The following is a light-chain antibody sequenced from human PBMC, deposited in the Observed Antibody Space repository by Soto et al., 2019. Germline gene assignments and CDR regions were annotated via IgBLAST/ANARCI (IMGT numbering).Light chain of an antibody. V-gene: IGKV4-1*01. J-gene: IGKJ2*01. Sequence: DIVMTQSPDSLAVSLGERATINYKSSENILYSSNNQNYLAWYQQKPGQPPKLLISWASTRESGVPDRFRGSGSGTDFTLTISSLQAEDVAVYYRHQSYSTVPTFGQGTKLEIK. CDR3: HQSYSTVPT. CDR1: ENILYSSNNQNY. CDR2: WAS.